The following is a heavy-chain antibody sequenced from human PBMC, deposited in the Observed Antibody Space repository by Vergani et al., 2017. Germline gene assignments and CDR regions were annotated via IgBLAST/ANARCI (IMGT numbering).Heavy chain of an antibody. D-gene: IGHD5-12*01. CDR2: ISNNGRRL. CDR1: GFNFNVFA. V-gene: IGHV3-64*01. J-gene: IGHJ3*01. CDR3: VRERYSHYNGDAFDV. Sequence: EVQLVESGGGLVRPGGPLRFSCAASGFNFNVFAMHWVRQAPGRGLEYVSGISNNGRRLYYASSVKGRFTISRDNSKNTLYLQMGSLRTEDMAVYYCVRERYSHYNGDAFDVWGQGTMVTVSS.